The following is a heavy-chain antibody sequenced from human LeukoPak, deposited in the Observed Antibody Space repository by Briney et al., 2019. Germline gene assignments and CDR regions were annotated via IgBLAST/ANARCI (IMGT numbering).Heavy chain of an antibody. Sequence: ASVNVSCKASGGTFSSYAISWVRQAPGQGLEWMGYINTKTGNPTYAQGFTGRFVFSLDTSVSTAFLQISSLKPEDTAVYYCAKGGWVAVAGMDYWGQGTLVTVSS. V-gene: IGHV7-4-1*02. CDR2: INTKTGNP. J-gene: IGHJ4*02. D-gene: IGHD6-19*01. CDR1: GGTFSSYA. CDR3: AKGGWVAVAGMDY.